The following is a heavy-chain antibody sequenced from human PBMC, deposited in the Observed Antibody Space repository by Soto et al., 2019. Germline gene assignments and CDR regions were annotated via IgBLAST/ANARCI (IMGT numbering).Heavy chain of an antibody. CDR3: AKSSGGSCYSGVDY. J-gene: IGHJ4*02. CDR1: GFTFSSYA. Sequence: EVQLLESGGGLVQPGGSLRLSCAASGFTFSSYAMSWVRQAPGKGLEWVSAISGSGGSTYYADSVKGRFTISRDNSKNTLYLQMNSLIAEDTAVYYCAKSSGGSCYSGVDYWGQGTLVTVSS. CDR2: ISGSGGST. V-gene: IGHV3-23*01. D-gene: IGHD2-15*01.